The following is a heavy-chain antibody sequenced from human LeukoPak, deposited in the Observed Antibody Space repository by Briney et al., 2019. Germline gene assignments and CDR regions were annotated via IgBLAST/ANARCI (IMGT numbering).Heavy chain of an antibody. Sequence: PSETLSLTCAVYGGSFSGYYWSWIRQPPGKGLEWIGRIYISGSTNYNPSLKSRVTMSVDTSKNQFSLKLSSVTAADTAVYYCARETTIFGVVASVLFDPWGQGTLVTVSS. CDR1: GGSFSGYY. V-gene: IGHV4-4*07. J-gene: IGHJ5*02. CDR3: ARETTIFGVVASVLFDP. CDR2: IYISGST. D-gene: IGHD3-3*01.